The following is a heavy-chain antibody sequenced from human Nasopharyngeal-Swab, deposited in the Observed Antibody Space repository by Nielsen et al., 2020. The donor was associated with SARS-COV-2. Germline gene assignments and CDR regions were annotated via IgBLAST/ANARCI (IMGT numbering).Heavy chain of an antibody. V-gene: IGHV3-21*01. CDR1: GFTFNNYN. CDR3: ARDGLDYDFWSAYFMDV. D-gene: IGHD3-3*01. CDR2: ISSSSSYI. Sequence: GGSLRRSCTASGFTFNNYNFNWVRQAPGKGREWVSSISSSSSYIYYADSVKGRFTISRDNAKNSLYLQMNSLRAEDTAVYYCARDGLDYDFWSAYFMDVWGQGTTVTVSS. J-gene: IGHJ6*02.